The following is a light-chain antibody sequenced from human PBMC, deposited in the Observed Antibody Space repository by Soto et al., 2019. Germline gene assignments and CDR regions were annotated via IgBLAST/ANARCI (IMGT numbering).Light chain of an antibody. CDR2: DAS. J-gene: IGKJ2*01. CDR3: QQRTNWSLYT. V-gene: IGKV3-11*01. Sequence: EIVLTQSPATLSLSPGERATLSCRASQSVSSYLAWYQQKPGQDPRLLIYDASNRATGIPDSFSGSGSGTDFTITISSLEPEDFAVYYCQQRTNWSLYTFGQGTKLEIK. CDR1: QSVSSY.